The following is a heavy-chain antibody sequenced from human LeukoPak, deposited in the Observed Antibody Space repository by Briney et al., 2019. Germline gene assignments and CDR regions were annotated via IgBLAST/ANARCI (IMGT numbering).Heavy chain of an antibody. CDR2: INPNSGGT. Sequence: ASVKVSCKASGYSFTGYYMHWVRQAPGQGLEWMGWINPNSGGTNYAQKFQGRVTMTRDTSISTAYMELSRLRSDDTAVYYCARTEQQLVNIYNWFGPWGQGTLVTVSS. J-gene: IGHJ5*02. D-gene: IGHD6-13*01. CDR3: ARTEQQLVNIYNWFGP. V-gene: IGHV1-2*02. CDR1: GYSFTGYY.